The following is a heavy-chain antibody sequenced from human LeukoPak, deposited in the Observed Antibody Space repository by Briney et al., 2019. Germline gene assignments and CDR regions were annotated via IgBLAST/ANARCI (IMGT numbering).Heavy chain of an antibody. D-gene: IGHD3-9*01. CDR1: GGSISSYY. J-gene: IGHJ4*02. CDR3: ASSRELRYFDWYVGY. V-gene: IGHV4-59*01. CDR2: IYYSGST. Sequence: SETLSLTCTVSGGSISSYYWSWLRQPPGKGLEWIGYIYYSGSTNYNPSLKSRVTISVDTSKNQFSLKLSSVTAADTAVYYCASSRELRYFDWYVGYWGQGTLVTVSS.